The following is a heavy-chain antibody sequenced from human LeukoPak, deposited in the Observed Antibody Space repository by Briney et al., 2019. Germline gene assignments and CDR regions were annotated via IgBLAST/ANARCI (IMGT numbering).Heavy chain of an antibody. CDR1: GDSIIGYY. D-gene: IGHD3-10*01. Sequence: SETLSLTCSVSGDSIIGYYWGWIRQPPGKGLEWIGNIYYTGNTYYNSSLKSRVTISVDTSKNQFSLKLSSVTAADTAVYYCARRVYGSGSYYIGYYYYYMDVWGKGTTVTISS. J-gene: IGHJ6*03. V-gene: IGHV4-39*07. CDR2: IYYTGNT. CDR3: ARRVYGSGSYYIGYYYYYMDV.